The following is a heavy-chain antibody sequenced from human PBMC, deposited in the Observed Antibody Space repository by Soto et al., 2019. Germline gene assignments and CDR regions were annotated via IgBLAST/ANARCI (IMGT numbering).Heavy chain of an antibody. D-gene: IGHD6-13*01. J-gene: IGHJ5*02. CDR3: AREGASCSWPNWFDP. V-gene: IGHV1-69*08. CDR1: GGTFSSYT. CDR2: IIPILGIA. Sequence: QVQLVKSGAEVKKPGSSVKVSCKASGGTFSSYTISWVRQAPGQGLEWMGRIIPILGIANYAQKFQGRVTITADKSTSTAYMELSSLRSEDTAVYYCAREGASCSWPNWFDPLCQGTLVTVSS.